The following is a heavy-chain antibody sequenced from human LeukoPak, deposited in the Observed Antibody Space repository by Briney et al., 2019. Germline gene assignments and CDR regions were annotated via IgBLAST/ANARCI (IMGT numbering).Heavy chain of an antibody. CDR2: INPSGGST. V-gene: IGHV1-46*01. Sequence: ASVKVSCKASGYTFTSYYMHWVRQAPGQGLEWMGIINPSGGSTSYAQKFQGRVTMTEDTSTDAAYMELSSLRSEDTAVYYCATGLLYIVVGTYWGQGTLVTVSS. J-gene: IGHJ4*02. CDR3: ATGLLYIVVGTY. D-gene: IGHD2-2*01. CDR1: GYTFTSYY.